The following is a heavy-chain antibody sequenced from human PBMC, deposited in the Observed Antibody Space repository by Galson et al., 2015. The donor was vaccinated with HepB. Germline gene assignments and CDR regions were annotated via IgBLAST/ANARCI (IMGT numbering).Heavy chain of an antibody. V-gene: IGHV3-64D*06. D-gene: IGHD6-19*01. Sequence: SLRLSCAASGFTFSSFAMHWVRQAPGKGLEYVSGVSTDGGSTYYADSVKGRFTISRDNSNNKLYLQMSSLRPDDTAVYYCVKEWRSGWYGFDYWGQGTLVTVSS. J-gene: IGHJ4*02. CDR3: VKEWRSGWYGFDY. CDR1: GFTFSSFA. CDR2: VSTDGGST.